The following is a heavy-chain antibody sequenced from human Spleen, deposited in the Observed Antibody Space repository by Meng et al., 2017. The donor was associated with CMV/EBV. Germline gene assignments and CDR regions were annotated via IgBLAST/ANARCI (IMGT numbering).Heavy chain of an antibody. CDR3: ARETGYCSSTSCSRPPMDV. Sequence: GESLKISCAASGFTFSSYWMSWVRQAPGKGLEWVANIKQDGSEKYYVDSVKGRFTISRDNAKNSLYLQMNSLRAEDTAVYYCARETGYCSSTSCSRPPMDVWGQGTTVTVSS. D-gene: IGHD2-2*03. CDR2: IKQDGSEK. J-gene: IGHJ6*02. V-gene: IGHV3-7*01. CDR1: GFTFSSYW.